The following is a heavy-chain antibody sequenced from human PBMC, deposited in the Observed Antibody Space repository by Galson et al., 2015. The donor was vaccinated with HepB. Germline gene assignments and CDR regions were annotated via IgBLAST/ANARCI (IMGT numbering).Heavy chain of an antibody. V-gene: IGHV1-69*02. D-gene: IGHD4-17*01. CDR2: IIPILGIA. CDR1: GGTFSSYT. CDR3: ARHYGDYSFDY. J-gene: IGHJ4*02. Sequence: SCKASGGTFSSYTISWVRQAPGQGLEWMGRIIPILGIANYAQKFQGRVTITADKSTSTAYMELSSLRSEDTAVYYCARHYGDYSFDYWGQGTLVTVSS.